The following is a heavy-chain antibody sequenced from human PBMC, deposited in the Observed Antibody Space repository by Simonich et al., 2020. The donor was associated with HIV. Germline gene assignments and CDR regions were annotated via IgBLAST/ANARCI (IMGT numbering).Heavy chain of an antibody. V-gene: IGHV3-33*01. Sequence: QVQLVESGGGVVQPGESLRLSCAASGFTFSTYGMHWVRQAPGKGLEWLAVIWYDGSNKYYADSVKGRFTISRDNSKNTLYLQMNSLRAEDTAVYYCARGGRHAYYFDYWGQGTLVTVSS. CDR1: GFTFSTYG. J-gene: IGHJ4*02. D-gene: IGHD3-10*01. CDR2: IWYDGSNK. CDR3: ARGGRHAYYFDY.